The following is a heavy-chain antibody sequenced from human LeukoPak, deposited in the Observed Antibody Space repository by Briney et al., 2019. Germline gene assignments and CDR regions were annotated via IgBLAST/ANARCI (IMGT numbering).Heavy chain of an antibody. CDR3: ATDPLLWFGETLLY. V-gene: IGHV1-24*01. CDR2: FDPEDGET. J-gene: IGHJ4*02. D-gene: IGHD3-10*01. Sequence: ASVKVSCKVSGDTLTELSMHWVRQAPGKGLEWMGGFDPEDGETIYAQKFQGRVTMTEDTSTDTAYMELSSLRSEDTAVYYCATDPLLWFGETLLYWGQGTLVTVSS. CDR1: GDTLTELS.